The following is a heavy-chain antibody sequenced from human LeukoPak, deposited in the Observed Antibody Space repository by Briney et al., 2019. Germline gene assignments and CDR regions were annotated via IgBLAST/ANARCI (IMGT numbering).Heavy chain of an antibody. Sequence: SGGSLRLSCAASGFTFDDYAMHWVRHAPGKGLEWVSGISWNSGSIGYADSVKGRFTISRDNAKNSLYLQMNSLRAEDTAVYYCARVPCSGGSCSYYYYYMDVWGKGTTVTISS. D-gene: IGHD2-15*01. CDR3: ARVPCSGGSCSYYYYYMDV. V-gene: IGHV3-9*01. J-gene: IGHJ6*03. CDR1: GFTFDDYA. CDR2: ISWNSGSI.